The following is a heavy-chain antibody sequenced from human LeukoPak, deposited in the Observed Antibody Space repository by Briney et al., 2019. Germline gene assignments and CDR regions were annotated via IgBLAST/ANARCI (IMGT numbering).Heavy chain of an antibody. D-gene: IGHD6-13*01. CDR1: GGSISSGGYY. J-gene: IGHJ4*02. CDR3: ASTNIAAAGYFDY. CDR2: IYHSGST. Sequence: PSETLSLTCTVSGGSISSGGYYWSWIRQPPGKGLEWIGYIYHSGSTYYNPSLKSRVTISVDRSKNQFSLKLSSVTAADTAVYYCASTNIAAAGYFDYWGQGTLVTVSS. V-gene: IGHV4-30-2*01.